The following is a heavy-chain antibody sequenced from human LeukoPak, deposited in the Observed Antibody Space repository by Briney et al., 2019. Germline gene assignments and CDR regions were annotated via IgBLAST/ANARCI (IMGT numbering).Heavy chain of an antibody. CDR2: ISGSGGST. J-gene: IGHJ3*01. V-gene: IGHV3-23*01. D-gene: IGHD7-27*01. CDR3: AKEFSATPRAAAQTGDAFDV. Sequence: GGSLRLSCAASGFTFSSYAMSWVRQAPGKGLEWVSAISGSGGSTYYADSVKGRFTISRDNSKNTLYLQMNSLRAEDTAVYYCAKEFSATPRAAAQTGDAFDVWGQGTMVTVSS. CDR1: GFTFSSYA.